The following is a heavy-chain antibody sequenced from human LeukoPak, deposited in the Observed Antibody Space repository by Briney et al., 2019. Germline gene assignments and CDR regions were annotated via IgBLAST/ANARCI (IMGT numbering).Heavy chain of an antibody. Sequence: PSETLSLTCTVSGGSISSDYWSWIRQPAGKGLEWIGRIYNTGTTNYNPSLKSRVTISVDTSKNQFSLKPSSVTAADTAVYYCARSLGYCSGGSCYPYYFDYWGQGTLVTVSS. CDR1: GGSISSDY. V-gene: IGHV4-4*07. CDR3: ARSLGYCSGGSCYPYYFDY. CDR2: IYNTGTT. J-gene: IGHJ4*02. D-gene: IGHD2-15*01.